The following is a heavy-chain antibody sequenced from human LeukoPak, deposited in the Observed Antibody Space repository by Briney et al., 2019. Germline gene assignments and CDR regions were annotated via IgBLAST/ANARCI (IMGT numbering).Heavy chain of an antibody. D-gene: IGHD1-1*01. J-gene: IGHJ6*03. CDR2: ISAYNGNT. CDR1: GHTFTSYG. Sequence: ASVKVSCKASGHTFTSYGISWVRQAPGQGLEWMGWISAYNGNTNYAQKLQGRVTMTTDTSTSTAYMELRSLRSDDTAVYYCAREMMLQLERSSYYYYMDVWGKGTTVTISS. CDR3: AREMMLQLERSSYYYYMDV. V-gene: IGHV1-18*01.